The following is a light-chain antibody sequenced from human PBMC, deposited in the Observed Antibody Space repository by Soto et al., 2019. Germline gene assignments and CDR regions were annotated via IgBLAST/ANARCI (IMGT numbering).Light chain of an antibody. V-gene: IGKV3-15*01. Sequence: EILMTQSPATLSVSPGERATLSCRASQSVSSNLAWYQLKPGQTPRLLIYGASTRATGIPARFSGSGSGTEFTLTISSLQSEDFAVYYCQQYNTWPPLTFGGGTKVEIK. J-gene: IGKJ4*01. CDR2: GAS. CDR1: QSVSSN. CDR3: QQYNTWPPLT.